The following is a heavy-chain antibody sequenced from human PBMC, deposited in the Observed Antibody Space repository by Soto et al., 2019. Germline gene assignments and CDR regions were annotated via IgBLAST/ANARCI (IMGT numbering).Heavy chain of an antibody. V-gene: IGHV4-39*01. D-gene: IGHD3-10*01. CDR2: IYYSGST. CDR1: GGSISSSSYY. CDR3: AITMVRVVIFYFDY. Sequence: PSETLSLTCTVSGGSISSSSYYWGWIRQPPGKGLEWIGSIYYSGSTYYNPSLKSRVTISVDTSKNQFSLKLSSVTAADTAVYYCAITMVRVVIFYFDYWGQGTLVTVSS. J-gene: IGHJ4*02.